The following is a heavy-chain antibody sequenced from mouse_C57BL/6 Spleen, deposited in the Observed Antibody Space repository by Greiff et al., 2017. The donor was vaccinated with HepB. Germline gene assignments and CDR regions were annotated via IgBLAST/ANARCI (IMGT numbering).Heavy chain of an antibody. CDR3: ARGAYGSSPWFAY. Sequence: VKLQQPGAELVRPGSSVKLSCKASGYTFTSYWMHWVKQRPIQGLEWIGNIDPSDSETHYNQKFKDKATLTVDKSSSTAYMQLSSLTSEDSAVYYGARGAYGSSPWFAYWGQGTLVTVSA. CDR1: GYTFTSYW. J-gene: IGHJ3*01. CDR2: IDPSDSET. D-gene: IGHD1-1*01. V-gene: IGHV1-52*01.